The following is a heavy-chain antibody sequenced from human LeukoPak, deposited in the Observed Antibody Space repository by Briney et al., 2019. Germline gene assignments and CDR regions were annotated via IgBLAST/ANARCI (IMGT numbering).Heavy chain of an antibody. CDR2: ILGSGGST. J-gene: IGHJ4*02. Sequence: ASVKVSCKASGGTFSSYAISWVRQAPGKGLEWVSAILGSGGSTYYADSVKGRFTISRDSSKNTLYLQMNSLRAEDTAIFYCAKYERVAGRPWYFDYWGQGTLVTVSS. V-gene: IGHV3-23*01. CDR3: AKYERVAGRPWYFDY. D-gene: IGHD6-19*01. CDR1: GGTFSSYA.